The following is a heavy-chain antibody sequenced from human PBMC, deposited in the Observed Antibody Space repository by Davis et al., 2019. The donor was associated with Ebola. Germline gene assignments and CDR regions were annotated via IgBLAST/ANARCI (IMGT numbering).Heavy chain of an antibody. V-gene: IGHV1-2*02. Sequence: ASVKVSCKASEYTFTGYYMHWVRQAPGQGLEWMGWINPNSGGTNYAQKFQGRVTMTRDTSISTAYMELSRLRSDDTAVYYCARSLYCTNGVCYVYYYMDVWGKGTTVTVSS. D-gene: IGHD2-8*01. CDR3: ARSLYCTNGVCYVYYYMDV. CDR1: EYTFTGYY. J-gene: IGHJ6*03. CDR2: INPNSGGT.